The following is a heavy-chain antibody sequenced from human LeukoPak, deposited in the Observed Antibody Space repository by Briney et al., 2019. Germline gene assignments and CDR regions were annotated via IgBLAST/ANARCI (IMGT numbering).Heavy chain of an antibody. CDR3: AKDNGRGYYYYYMDV. V-gene: IGHV3-43D*03. D-gene: IGHD3-10*01. CDR1: GVTFDDYA. Sequence: PGGSLRLSCAASGVTFDDYAMHWVRQAPGKGLEWVSLISWDGGSTYYADSVKGRFTISRDNSKNSLYLQMNSLRAEDTALYYCAKDNGRGYYYYYMDVWGKGTTVTVSS. J-gene: IGHJ6*03. CDR2: ISWDGGST.